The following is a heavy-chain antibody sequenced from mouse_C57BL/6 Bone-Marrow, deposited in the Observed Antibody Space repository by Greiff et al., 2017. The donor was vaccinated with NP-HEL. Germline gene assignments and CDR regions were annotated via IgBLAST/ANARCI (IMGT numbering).Heavy chain of an antibody. CDR3: ARRRSYYFDY. Sequence: EVQLVESGGGLVKPGGSLKLSCAASGFTFSSYAMSWVRQTPEKRLEWVATISDGGSYTYYPDNVKGRFTISRDNAKNNLYLQMSHLKSEDTAMYYCARRRSYYFDYWGQGTTLTVSS. CDR2: ISDGGSYT. CDR1: GFTFSSYA. V-gene: IGHV5-4*01. J-gene: IGHJ2*01.